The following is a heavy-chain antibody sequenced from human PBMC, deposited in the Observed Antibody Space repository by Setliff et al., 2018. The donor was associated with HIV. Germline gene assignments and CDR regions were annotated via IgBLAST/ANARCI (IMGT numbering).Heavy chain of an antibody. V-gene: IGHV3-7*03. CDR1: GFTFSTYW. J-gene: IGHJ4*02. D-gene: IGHD3-9*01. CDR3: AYSAVGVRPHYFDS. Sequence: PGGSLRLSCAASGFTFSTYWMIWVRQAPGKGLEWVAKIKQDGSEEYYVDSVKGRFTISRDNANNEVYLQMNSLRAEDTAVYYCAYSAVGVRPHYFDSWGQGTMVTVSS. CDR2: IKQDGSEE.